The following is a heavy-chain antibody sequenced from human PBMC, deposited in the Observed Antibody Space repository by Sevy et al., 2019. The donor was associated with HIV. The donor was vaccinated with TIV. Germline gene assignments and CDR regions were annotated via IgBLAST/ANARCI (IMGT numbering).Heavy chain of an antibody. CDR1: GFNFRSYD. D-gene: IGHD6-19*01. V-gene: IGHV1-8*02. CDR2: MNTNTGNT. J-gene: IGHJ6*02. Sequence: ASVKVSCEASGFNFRSYDIYWVRQAPGQGLEWMGWMNTNTGNTGFAQKFQGRVTMTRNSSISTAYMGLSNLRSEDAAVYYCARVSGWHLRYGLDVWGQGTTVTVSS. CDR3: ARVSGWHLRYGLDV.